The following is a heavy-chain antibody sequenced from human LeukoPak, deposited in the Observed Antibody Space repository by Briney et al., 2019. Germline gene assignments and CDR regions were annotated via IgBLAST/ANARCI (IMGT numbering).Heavy chain of an antibody. D-gene: IGHD3-3*01. Sequence: GESLKISCKGSGYSFTSYWIGWVRQMPGKGLEWMGIIYPGDSDTRYSPSFQGQVTISADKSISTAYLQWSSLKASDTAMYYCARLHPGYYDFWSENFQHWGQGTLVTVSS. CDR3: ARLHPGYYDFWSENFQH. CDR1: GYSFTSYW. J-gene: IGHJ1*01. V-gene: IGHV5-51*01. CDR2: IYPGDSDT.